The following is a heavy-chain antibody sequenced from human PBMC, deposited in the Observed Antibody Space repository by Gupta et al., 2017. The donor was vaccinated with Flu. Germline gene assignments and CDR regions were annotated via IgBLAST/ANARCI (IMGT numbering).Heavy chain of an antibody. Sequence: EVEFVESGGGLVEPGGSLRLSCAASGLAFSYAPMNWVRQAPGKGLEWIAYIDGGGDAIYYADSVKGRFTVFRDNAESSLYLQMSGLRDDDSALYYCATSLTLLDHWGQGTPVTVSS. J-gene: IGHJ4*02. CDR3: ATSLTLLDH. V-gene: IGHV3-48*02. D-gene: IGHD2-21*02. CDR1: GLAFSYAP. CDR2: IDGGGDAI.